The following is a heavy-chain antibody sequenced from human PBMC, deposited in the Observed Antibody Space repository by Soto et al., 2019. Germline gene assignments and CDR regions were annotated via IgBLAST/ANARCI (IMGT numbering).Heavy chain of an antibody. CDR3: LTEWGGSGY. Sequence: GGSLRLSCAASGFTIENVWMNWVRQAPGKGLEWVGRVKSRPDGGTINYAAPVKGRFTISRDNSENTLYLFMNSLKIEDTAVYYCLTEWGGSGYWGQGTLVTVSS. J-gene: IGHJ4*02. V-gene: IGHV3-15*07. D-gene: IGHD3-10*01. CDR2: VKSRPDGGTI. CDR1: GFTIENVW.